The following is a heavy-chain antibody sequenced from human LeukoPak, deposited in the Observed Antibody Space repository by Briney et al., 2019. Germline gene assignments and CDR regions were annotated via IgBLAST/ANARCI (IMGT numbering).Heavy chain of an antibody. CDR1: GGSISSYY. V-gene: IGHV4-59*01. Sequence: SETLSLTCTVSGGSISSYYWSWIRQPPGKGLEWIGYIYYSGGTNYNPSLKSRVTISVDTSKNQFSLKLSSVTAADTAVYYCARNRSPGVMGYFDYWGQGTLVTVSS. J-gene: IGHJ4*02. CDR2: IYYSGGT. CDR3: ARNRSPGVMGYFDY. D-gene: IGHD1-14*01.